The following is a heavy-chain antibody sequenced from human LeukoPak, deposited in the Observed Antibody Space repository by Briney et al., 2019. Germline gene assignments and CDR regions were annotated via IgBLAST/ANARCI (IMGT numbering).Heavy chain of an antibody. J-gene: IGHJ5*01. V-gene: IGHV4-59*08. CDR3: ALAPNSNWFDF. CDR2: IHDSGNS. CDR1: GDSVSNFY. D-gene: IGHD2-8*01. Sequence: SETLSLTCSVSGDSVSNFYWNWIRQPPGKRMEWIGNIHDSGNSNYNPSLQSRVTISIDTSRRQLFLKLTSVTAADTAVYYCALAPNSNWFDFWGQGTLVTVSS.